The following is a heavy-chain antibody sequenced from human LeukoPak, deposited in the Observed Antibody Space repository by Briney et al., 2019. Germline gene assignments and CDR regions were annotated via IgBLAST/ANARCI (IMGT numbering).Heavy chain of an antibody. CDR2: ISSSSSYI. CDR3: ARAYSSSWYPVDY. CDR1: GFTFSSYS. D-gene: IGHD6-13*01. V-gene: IGHV3-21*01. Sequence: GGSLRLSCAASGFTFSSYSMNWVRQAPGKGLEWVSSISSSSSYIYYADSVKGRFTISRDNAKNSLYLQMNSLRAEDTAVYYCARAYSSSWYPVDYWAREPWSPSPQ. J-gene: IGHJ4*02.